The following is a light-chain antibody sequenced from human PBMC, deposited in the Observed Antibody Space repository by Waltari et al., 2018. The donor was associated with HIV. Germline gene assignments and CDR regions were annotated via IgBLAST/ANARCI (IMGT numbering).Light chain of an antibody. CDR3: SSFADRDGFYVL. CDR2: EVT. V-gene: IGLV2-8*01. J-gene: IGLJ2*01. Sequence: QSALTQPTSASGSPGQSVTLPCTGSNSDLGTYAYVARSQLHPGHAPKLVIFEVTKRPSGVSDRFSCSKSANTAFLTGSGLQAEDEADYYCSSFADRDGFYVLFGGGTRLTVL. CDR1: NSDLGTYAY.